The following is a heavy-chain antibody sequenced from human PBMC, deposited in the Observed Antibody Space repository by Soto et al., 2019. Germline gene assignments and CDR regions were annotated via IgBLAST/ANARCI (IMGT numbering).Heavy chain of an antibody. CDR1: GASISNGDYS. V-gene: IGHV4-30-2*01. J-gene: IGHJ5*01. CDR3: ARGREGPFFDF. CDR2: IYSSGRS. Sequence: SSETLSLTCAVSGASISNGDYSWSWIRHPPGRALEWIGYIYSSGRSDYNPSLKSRVTISIDRSKNQFSLRLTSLTAADAAVYYCARGREGPFFDFWGQGALVTVSS.